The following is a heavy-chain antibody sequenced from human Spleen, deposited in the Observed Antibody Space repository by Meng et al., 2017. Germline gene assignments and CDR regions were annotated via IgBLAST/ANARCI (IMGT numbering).Heavy chain of an antibody. J-gene: IGHJ5*02. Sequence: QPQRQESGPGLVKPSETLSLTCTVSGGSISSSSYYWGWIRQPPGKGLEWIGSMYYRGSTYYNPFLKSRVTISVDTSKNQFSLKLSSVTAADTAVYYCARGLNWFDPWGQGTLVTVSS. V-gene: IGHV4-39*07. CDR1: GGSISSSSYY. CDR2: MYYRGST. CDR3: ARGLNWFDP.